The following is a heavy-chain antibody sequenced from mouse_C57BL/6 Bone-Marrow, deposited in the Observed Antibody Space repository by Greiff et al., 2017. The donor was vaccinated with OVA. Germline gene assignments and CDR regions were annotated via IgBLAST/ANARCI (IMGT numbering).Heavy chain of an antibody. D-gene: IGHD2-2*01. CDR1: GYTFTDYY. V-gene: IGHV1-76*01. CDR2: IYPGSGNI. CDR3: ARSERLSNYFDY. Sequence: QVQLKESVAELVRPGASVKLSCKASGYTFTDYYISWVKQRPGQGLEWIARIYPGSGNIYYNEKFKGKATLTAEKSSSTAYMQLSSLTSDDSAVYFCARSERLSNYFDYWGQGTTLTGSS. J-gene: IGHJ2*01.